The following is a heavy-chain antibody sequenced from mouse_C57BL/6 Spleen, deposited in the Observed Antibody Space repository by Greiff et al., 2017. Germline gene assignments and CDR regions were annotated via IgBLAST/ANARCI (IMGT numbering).Heavy chain of an antibody. D-gene: IGHD2-2*01. V-gene: IGHV1-80*01. CDR3: ARGGYDGGYYAMDD. CDR2: IYPGDGDT. CDR1: GYAFSSYW. J-gene: IGHJ4*01. Sequence: VQLQQSGAELVKPGASVKISCKASGYAFSSYWMNWVKQRPGKGLEWIGQIYPGDGDTNYNGKFKGKATLTADKSSSTAYMQLSSLTSEDSAVYFWARGGYDGGYYAMDDWGQGTSVTVSS.